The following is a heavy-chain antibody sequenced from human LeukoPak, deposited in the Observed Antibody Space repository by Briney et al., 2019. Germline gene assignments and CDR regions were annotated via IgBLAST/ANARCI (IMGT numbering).Heavy chain of an antibody. CDR2: INPNSGGT. CDR1: GYTFTDYY. Sequence: ASVKVSCKASGYTFTDYYMHWVRQAPGQGLEWMGWINPNSGGTNYAQKFQGRVTMTRDTSISTAYMELSRLRSDDTAVYYCATDVGQLWLCFDRWGQGTLVTVSS. D-gene: IGHD2-8*02. CDR3: ATDVGQLWLCFDR. V-gene: IGHV1-2*02. J-gene: IGHJ4*02.